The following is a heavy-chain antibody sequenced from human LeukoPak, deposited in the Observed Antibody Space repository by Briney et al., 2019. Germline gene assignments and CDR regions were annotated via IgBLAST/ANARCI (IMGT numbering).Heavy chain of an antibody. D-gene: IGHD6-19*01. CDR1: GFTFSKYW. V-gene: IGHV3-74*01. CDR3: ATKQWLAPPPDS. Sequence: GGFLRLPCAASGFTFSKYWMLWVRQAPGKGLESVSRINTDGTVTTYADSEKGRFTVSRDNADNTMFLQMNSVRDEDTAVYYCATKQWLAPPPDSWGQGTPVTVSS. J-gene: IGHJ4*02. CDR2: INTDGTVT.